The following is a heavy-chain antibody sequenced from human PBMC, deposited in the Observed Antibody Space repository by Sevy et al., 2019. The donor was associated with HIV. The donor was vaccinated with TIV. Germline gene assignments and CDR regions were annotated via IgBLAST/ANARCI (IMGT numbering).Heavy chain of an antibody. Sequence: GGSLRLSCAASGFTFSSYWMSWVRQAPGKGLEWVANIKQDGSERYYEDSVKGRFTISRDNTKNSPYLQMNSLRVEDTAVYYCARDSQNIVVVPAATINYYYSYYMDVWGKGTTVTVSS. CDR3: ARDSQNIVVVPAATINYYYSYYMDV. CDR1: GFTFSSYW. V-gene: IGHV3-7*01. D-gene: IGHD2-2*01. J-gene: IGHJ6*03. CDR2: IKQDGSER.